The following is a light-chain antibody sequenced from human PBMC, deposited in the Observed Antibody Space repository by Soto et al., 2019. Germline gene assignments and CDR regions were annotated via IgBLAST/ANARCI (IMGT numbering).Light chain of an antibody. CDR1: QSVSSSY. J-gene: IGKJ3*01. V-gene: IGKV3-20*01. Sequence: EIVLTQSPGTLSLSPGERATLSCRASQSVSSSYLAWYQQTPGQAPRLLIYGASNRATGIPDRFSGSGSGTDFTLTIIRLEPEDLAVYYCQKYGSSLTFGPGTKVEIK. CDR3: QKYGSSLT. CDR2: GAS.